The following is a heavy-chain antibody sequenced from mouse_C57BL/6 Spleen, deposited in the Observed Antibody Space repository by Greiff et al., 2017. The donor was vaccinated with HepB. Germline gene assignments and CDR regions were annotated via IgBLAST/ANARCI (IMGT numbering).Heavy chain of an antibody. CDR1: GYTFTSYW. V-gene: IGHV1-69*01. Sequence: QVQLQQPGAELVMPGASVKLSCKASGYTFTSYWMHWVKQRPGQGLEWIGEIDPSDSYTNYNQKFKGKSTLTVDKSSSTAYMQRSSLTSEDSAVYYCARENRGFAYWGQGTLVTVSA. J-gene: IGHJ3*01. CDR2: IDPSDSYT. CDR3: ARENRGFAY.